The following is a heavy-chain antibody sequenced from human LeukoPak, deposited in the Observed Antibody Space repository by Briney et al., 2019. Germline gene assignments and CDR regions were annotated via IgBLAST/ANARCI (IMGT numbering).Heavy chain of an antibody. D-gene: IGHD3-22*01. Sequence: GGSLRLSCAASGFTFSSYAMSWVRQVPGKGLEWVSAISGSGGSTYYADSVKGRFTISRDNSKNTLYLQMNSLRAEDTAVYYCAKDIAAWIYDSSGPDYWGQGTLVTVSS. CDR1: GFTFSSYA. J-gene: IGHJ4*02. CDR3: AKDIAAWIYDSSGPDY. CDR2: ISGSGGST. V-gene: IGHV3-23*01.